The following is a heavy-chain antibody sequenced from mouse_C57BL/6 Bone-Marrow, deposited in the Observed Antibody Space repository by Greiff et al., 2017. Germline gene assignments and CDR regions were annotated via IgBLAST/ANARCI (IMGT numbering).Heavy chain of an antibody. CDR3: ARGLYYAIDY. J-gene: IGHJ4*01. V-gene: IGHV5-17*01. CDR1: GFTFSDYG. Sequence: EVKLVESGGGLVKPGGSLKLSCAASGFTFSDYGMHWVRQAPEKGLEWVAYISSGSSTIYYADTVKGRFTISSDNAKNTLFLQMTSLRSEDTAMYYCARGLYYAIDYWGQGTSVTVSS. CDR2: ISSGSSTI.